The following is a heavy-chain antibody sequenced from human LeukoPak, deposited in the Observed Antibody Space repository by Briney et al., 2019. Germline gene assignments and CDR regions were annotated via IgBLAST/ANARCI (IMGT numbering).Heavy chain of an antibody. CDR3: AREPSNYGDHYFDY. CDR1: GFTFSSYA. V-gene: IGHV3-23*01. D-gene: IGHD4-17*01. Sequence: GGSLRLSCAASGFTFSSYAMNWVRQAPGKGLEWVSVINGNGDSTYYAGSVKGRFTISRDNAKNSLYLQMDSLRAEDTAVYYCAREPSNYGDHYFDYWGQGTLVTVSS. CDR2: INGNGDST. J-gene: IGHJ4*02.